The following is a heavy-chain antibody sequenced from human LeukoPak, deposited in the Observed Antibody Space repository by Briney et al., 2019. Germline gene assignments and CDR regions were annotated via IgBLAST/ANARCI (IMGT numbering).Heavy chain of an antibody. Sequence: GGSLRLSCAASGFNVRTKWMSWVRQPPGKGLEWVANLNEDGSEKYYVDSLKGRFTITRDNAENSLYLHMNSLRAEDTAVYYCARGGAGYYFDSWGQGTLLTVSS. J-gene: IGHJ4*02. V-gene: IGHV3-7*01. CDR3: ARGGAGYYFDS. D-gene: IGHD6-19*01. CDR1: GFNVRTKW. CDR2: LNEDGSEK.